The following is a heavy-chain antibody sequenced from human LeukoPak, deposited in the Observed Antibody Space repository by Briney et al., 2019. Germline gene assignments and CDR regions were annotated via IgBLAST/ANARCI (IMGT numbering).Heavy chain of an antibody. CDR2: IYPGDSDT. D-gene: IGHD3-9*01. J-gene: IGHJ4*02. CDR3: ARSVGYDILTGYFPFDY. CDR1: GYSFTSYW. Sequence: GESPKISCKGSGYSFTSYWIGWVRQMPGKGLEWMGIIYPGDSDTRYSPSFQGQGTISADKSISPGYLQWSSLKASDTAMYYCARSVGYDILTGYFPFDYWGQGTLVTVSS. V-gene: IGHV5-51*01.